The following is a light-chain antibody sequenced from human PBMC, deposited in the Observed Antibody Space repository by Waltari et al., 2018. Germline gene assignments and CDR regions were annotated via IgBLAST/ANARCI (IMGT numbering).Light chain of an antibody. CDR1: SSNIGTNA. J-gene: IGLJ2*01. V-gene: IGLV1-44*01. CDR3: AVWDGSLNGVL. CDR2: NNN. Sequence: QSVLTQPPSASGTPGQRVTISCSESSSNIGTNAVNWYQQLPGTAPKLLIYNNNQRPSGGPDRVSGSKSGTSASLAISGLQSEDEADYYCAVWDGSLNGVLFGGGTKLTVL.